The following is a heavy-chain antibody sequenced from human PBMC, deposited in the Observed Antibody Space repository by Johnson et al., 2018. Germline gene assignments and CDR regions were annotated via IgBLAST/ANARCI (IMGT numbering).Heavy chain of an antibody. CDR1: GFTFSSYS. CDR2: LSRSNSYG. J-gene: IGHJ1*01. D-gene: IGHD1-14*01. CDR3: VRDLSTTTGGYFQH. Sequence: EVQLLESGGGLVKPGGSLRLSCVASGFTFSSYSMTWVRQAPGKGLEWVSSLSRSNSYGYYADSVKGRFTISRDNAKNSLDLQMNSLRAEDTAVYYCVRDLSTTTGGYFQHWGQGTLVTVSS. V-gene: IGHV3-21*01.